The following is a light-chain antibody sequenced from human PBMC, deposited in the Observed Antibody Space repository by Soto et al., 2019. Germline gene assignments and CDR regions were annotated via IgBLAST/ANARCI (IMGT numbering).Light chain of an antibody. CDR3: AAWDDSLHNVI. J-gene: IGLJ2*01. Sequence: QSALTQPPSASGTPGQRVTISCSGSSSNIGSHAVNWYQKFPGTAPKLVMYNNNQRSSGVPDRFSGSRSGSSASLAISGLQSEDEADYYCAAWDDSLHNVIFGGGTQLTVL. CDR1: SSNIGSHA. V-gene: IGLV1-44*01. CDR2: NNN.